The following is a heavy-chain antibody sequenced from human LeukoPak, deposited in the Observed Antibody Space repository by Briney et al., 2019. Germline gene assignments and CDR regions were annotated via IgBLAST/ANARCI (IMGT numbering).Heavy chain of an antibody. CDR1: GGSFSGYY. CDR2: INHSGST. Sequence: SETLSLTCAVYGGSFSGYYWSWIRQPPGKGLEWIGEINHSGSTNYNPSLKSRVTISVDTYKKQFSLKLSSVTAADTAVYYCVTYYFDSSGPKKNYWGQGTLVTVSS. J-gene: IGHJ4*02. CDR3: VTYYFDSSGPKKNY. V-gene: IGHV4-34*01. D-gene: IGHD3-22*01.